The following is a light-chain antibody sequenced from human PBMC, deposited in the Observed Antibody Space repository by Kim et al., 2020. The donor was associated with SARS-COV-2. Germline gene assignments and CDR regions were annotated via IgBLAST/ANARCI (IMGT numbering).Light chain of an antibody. Sequence: VSPGERATLSCRASQSLNNKVAWYQQKPGQAPRLLIQDASTRATGIPARFSGSGSGTYFTLTISSLQSEDFAVYYCQHYSKWPFTFGPGTKVDIK. CDR1: QSLNNK. J-gene: IGKJ3*01. V-gene: IGKV3-15*01. CDR2: DAS. CDR3: QHYSKWPFT.